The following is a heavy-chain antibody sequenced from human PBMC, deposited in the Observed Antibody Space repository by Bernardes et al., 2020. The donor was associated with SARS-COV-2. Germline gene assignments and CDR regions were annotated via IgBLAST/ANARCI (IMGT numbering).Heavy chain of an antibody. D-gene: IGHD6-19*01. Sequence: GGSLRLPCAASGFTFSTYSINWVRQAPGKGLEWVSYISNSGSPMFYADSVKGRFTVSRDNANNSVYLQMNSLRAEDTAVYYCARDVAPYSSPPDYWGQGTLVTVSS. J-gene: IGHJ4*02. CDR1: GFTFSTYS. CDR2: ISNSGSPM. V-gene: IGHV3-48*01. CDR3: ARDVAPYSSPPDY.